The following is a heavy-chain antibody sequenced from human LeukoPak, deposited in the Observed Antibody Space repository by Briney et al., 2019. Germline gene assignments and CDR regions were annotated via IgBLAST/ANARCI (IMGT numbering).Heavy chain of an antibody. CDR1: RFSVSTNY. CDR3: AKGPFFYYDASGYNYFES. J-gene: IGHJ4*02. CDR2: MSGSGGMT. Sequence: GGSLRLSCAASRFSVSTNYMTWVRQAPGEGLEWVSAMSGSGGMTYSADSVKGRFTISRDNSKDTLYLQMNSLRAEDTAIYFCAKGPFFYYDASGYNYFESWGQGTLVTVSS. D-gene: IGHD3-22*01. V-gene: IGHV3-23*01.